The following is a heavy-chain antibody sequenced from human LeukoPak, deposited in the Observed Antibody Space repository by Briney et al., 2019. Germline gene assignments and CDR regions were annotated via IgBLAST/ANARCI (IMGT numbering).Heavy chain of an antibody. CDR1: GFTFSSYD. Sequence: GGSLRLSCAASGFTFSSYDMHWVRHAAGKGLEWVSAIDTAGGTYYPDSVRGRFTISRENADNSFYLQMNSLRAGDTAVYYCAGEGFCGGDCPGYFDLWGRGTLVTVSS. J-gene: IGHJ2*01. D-gene: IGHD2-21*02. CDR3: AGEGFCGGDCPGYFDL. CDR2: IDTAGGT. V-gene: IGHV3-13*04.